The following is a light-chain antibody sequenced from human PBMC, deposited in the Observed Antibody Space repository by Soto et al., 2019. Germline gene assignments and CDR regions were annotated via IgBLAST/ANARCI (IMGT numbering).Light chain of an antibody. J-gene: IGKJ2*01. CDR3: QQYERPPFA. V-gene: IGKV3-20*01. CDR2: DAS. Sequence: EIVLTQSPGTLSLFPGDRATLSCRASQRVSNSYRAWFQQKPGQAPRLLIYDASSRAAGVPDRVSGGGSGTDFTLTISALEPEDFALYFCQQYERPPFAFGQGTRLEI. CDR1: QRVSNSY.